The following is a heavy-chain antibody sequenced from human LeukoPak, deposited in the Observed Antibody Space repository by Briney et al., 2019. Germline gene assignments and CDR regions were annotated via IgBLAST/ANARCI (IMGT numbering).Heavy chain of an antibody. Sequence: PSETLSLTCTVSGGSISSSSYYWGWIRQPPGKGLEWIGSIYYSGSTYYNPSLKSRVTISVDTSKNQFPLKLSSVTAADTAVYYCARLPHYGPFDYWGQGTLVTVSS. CDR2: IYYSGST. V-gene: IGHV4-39*01. CDR1: GGSISSSSYY. D-gene: IGHD3-10*01. CDR3: ARLPHYGPFDY. J-gene: IGHJ4*02.